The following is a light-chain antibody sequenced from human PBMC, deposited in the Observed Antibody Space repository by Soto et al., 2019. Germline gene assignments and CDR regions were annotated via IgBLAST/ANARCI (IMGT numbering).Light chain of an antibody. J-gene: IGKJ5*01. V-gene: IGKV3-15*01. Sequence: EIVMTQSPATLSVSPGGRVTLSCRSSQSVADNLAWFQQKPGQGPRLLIYGASTGATGIPARFSGSGSETDFTLTVSSLRSEDSAVYYCQQYNYWPITFGQGTRLEIK. CDR2: GAS. CDR3: QQYNYWPIT. CDR1: QSVADN.